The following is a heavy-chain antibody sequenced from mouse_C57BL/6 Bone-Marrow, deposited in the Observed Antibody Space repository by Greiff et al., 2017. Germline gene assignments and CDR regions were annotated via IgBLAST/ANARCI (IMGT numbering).Heavy chain of an antibody. J-gene: IGHJ3*01. CDR3: ARHDNSWFAY. Sequence: DVMLVESGGGLVQPGGSLKLSCAASGFTFSDYYMYWVRQTPEKRLEWVAYISNGGGSTYYPDTVKGRFTISRDNAKNTLYLQMSRLKSEDTAMYYCARHDNSWFAYWGQGTLVTVSA. CDR1: GFTFSDYY. CDR2: ISNGGGST. V-gene: IGHV5-12*01.